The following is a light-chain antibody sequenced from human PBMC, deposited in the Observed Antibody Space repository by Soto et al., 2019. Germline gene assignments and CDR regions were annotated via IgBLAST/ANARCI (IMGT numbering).Light chain of an antibody. V-gene: IGLV2-14*01. Sequence: QSALTRPASVSGSPGQSIPISCTGTSSDVGGYNYVSWYQQHPGKAPKLMIYDVSNRPSGVSNRFSGSKSGNTASLTISGLQAEDEADYYCNSWTSSSTYVFGTGTKVTVL. J-gene: IGLJ1*01. CDR3: NSWTSSSTYV. CDR1: SSDVGGYNY. CDR2: DVS.